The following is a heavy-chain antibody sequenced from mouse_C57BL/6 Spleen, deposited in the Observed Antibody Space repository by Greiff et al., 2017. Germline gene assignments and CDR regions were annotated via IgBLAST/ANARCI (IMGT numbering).Heavy chain of an antibody. V-gene: IGHV1-7*01. CDR2: INPSSGYT. Sequence: QVQLKQSGAELAKPGASVKLSCKASGYTFTSYWMHWVKQRPGQGLEWIGYINPSSGYTKYNQKFKDKATLTADKSSITAYMQLSSLTYEDSAVYYCARRGDYGSSFDYWGQGTTLTVSS. CDR3: ARRGDYGSSFDY. D-gene: IGHD1-1*01. CDR1: GYTFTSYW. J-gene: IGHJ2*01.